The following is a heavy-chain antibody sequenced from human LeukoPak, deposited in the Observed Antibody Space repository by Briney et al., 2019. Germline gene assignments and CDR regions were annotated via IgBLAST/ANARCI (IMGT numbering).Heavy chain of an antibody. J-gene: IGHJ4*02. V-gene: IGHV1-18*01. Sequence: ASVKVSCKGSGYTFTSYGISWVRQAPGQGLEWMGWISAYNGNTNYAQKLQGRVSMTADTSTSTAYLDLRSLRSDDTAVYYCARSGRGTYYYFDLWGQGTLLTVSS. CDR1: GYTFTSYG. D-gene: IGHD1-26*01. CDR3: ARSGRGTYYYFDL. CDR2: ISAYNGNT.